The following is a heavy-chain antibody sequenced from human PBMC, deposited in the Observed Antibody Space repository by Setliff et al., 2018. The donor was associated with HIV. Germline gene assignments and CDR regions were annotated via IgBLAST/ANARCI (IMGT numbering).Heavy chain of an antibody. D-gene: IGHD3-16*02. CDR3: ARYRRPPYYLDY. J-gene: IGHJ4*02. V-gene: IGHV4-4*09. CDR1: GDSISSYY. Sequence: PSETLSLTCTVSGDSISSYYWSWIRQPPGKELEWIGYIYSTGDSNYNPSLKSRVTMAVDTSKNQFSLKLTSVTAAGTAVYYCARYRRPPYYLDYWGQGTLVTVSS. CDR2: IYSTGDS.